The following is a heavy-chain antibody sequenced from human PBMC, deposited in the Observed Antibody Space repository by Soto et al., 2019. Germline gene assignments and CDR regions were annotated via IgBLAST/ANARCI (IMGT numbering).Heavy chain of an antibody. V-gene: IGHV4-39*01. Sequence: SETLSLTCTVSGGSISSSSYYWGWIRQPPGKGLEWIGSIYYSGSTYYNPSLKSRVTISVDTSKNQFSLKLSSVTAADTAVYYCASSRYCISTSCHPSSFGYYYYGMDVWGQGTTVTVSS. J-gene: IGHJ6*02. D-gene: IGHD2-2*01. CDR2: IYYSGST. CDR1: GGSISSSSYY. CDR3: ASSRYCISTSCHPSSFGYYYYGMDV.